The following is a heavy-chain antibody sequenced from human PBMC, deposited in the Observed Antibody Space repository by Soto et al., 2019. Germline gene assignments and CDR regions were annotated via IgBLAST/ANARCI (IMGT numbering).Heavy chain of an antibody. V-gene: IGHV4-39*01. J-gene: IGHJ4*02. D-gene: IGHD6-13*01. CDR2: FFYSGST. CDR1: GGSISSSSYY. Sequence: QLQLQESGPGLVKPSETLSLTCTVSGGSISSSSYYWGWIRHPPGKGLEWIGSFFYSGSTYYNPSLKSRVTISVDTSNNQFSLKLNSVTAADTAVYYCARLEAAVLNIAYWGQGTLVTVSS. CDR3: ARLEAAVLNIAY.